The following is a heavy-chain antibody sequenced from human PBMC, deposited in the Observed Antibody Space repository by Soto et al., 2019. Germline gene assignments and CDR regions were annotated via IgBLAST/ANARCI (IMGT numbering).Heavy chain of an antibody. CDR3: ARGYCSSTSCYFFHWFDP. V-gene: IGHV4-61*01. Sequence: SETLSLTCTVSGGSVSSGSYYWSWIRQPPGKGLEWIGYIYYSGSTNYNPSLKSRVTISVDTSKNQFSLKLSSVTAADTAVYYCARGYCSSTSCYFFHWFDPWGQGTLVTVSS. CDR1: GGSVSSGSYY. J-gene: IGHJ5*02. D-gene: IGHD2-2*01. CDR2: IYYSGST.